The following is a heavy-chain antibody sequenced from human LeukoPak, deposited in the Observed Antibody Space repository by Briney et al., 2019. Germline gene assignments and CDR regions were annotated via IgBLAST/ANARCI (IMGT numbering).Heavy chain of an antibody. CDR3: TTDDWDDYGDLDAFDI. CDR2: IYSGGST. D-gene: IGHD4-17*01. V-gene: IGHV3-66*01. CDR1: EFSVGSNY. Sequence: GGSLRLSCAASEFSVGSNYMTWVRQAPGKGLEWVSLIYSGGSTYYADSVKGRFTISRDNSKNTLYLQMNSLKTEDTAVYYCTTDDWDDYGDLDAFDIWGQGTMVTVSS. J-gene: IGHJ3*02.